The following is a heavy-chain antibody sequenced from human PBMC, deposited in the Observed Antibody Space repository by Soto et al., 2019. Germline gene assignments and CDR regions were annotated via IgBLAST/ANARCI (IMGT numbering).Heavy chain of an antibody. CDR3: ATEVGDRSAYSYDPNWFDP. D-gene: IGHD3-22*01. CDR2: IAYDGSKK. J-gene: IGHJ5*02. CDR1: GFIFSNYA. Sequence: QAHLVESGGGVVQPGRSLRLSCAASGFIFSNYAMHWVRRAPGKGLEWVGLIAYDGSKKYYADSMKGRFTISRDNAKNALFLPMKSLRTDDTAVYHWATEVGDRSAYSYDPNWFDPWGQGTLVTVSS. V-gene: IGHV3-30*03.